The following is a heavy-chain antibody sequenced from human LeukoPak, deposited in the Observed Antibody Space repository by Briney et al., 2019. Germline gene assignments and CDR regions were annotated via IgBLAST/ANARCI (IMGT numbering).Heavy chain of an antibody. D-gene: IGHD3-9*01. CDR2: IYYSGST. Sequence: SETLSLTCTVSGGSFRSSNYYWGWISQPPGKGLEWIGSIYYSGSTYYNPSLKSRVTISVDTSKNQFSLKLSSVTAADTAVYYCARLTYDILTGQLSYFDYWGQGTLVTVSS. J-gene: IGHJ4*02. CDR1: GGSFRSSNYY. CDR3: ARLTYDILTGQLSYFDY. V-gene: IGHV4-39*01.